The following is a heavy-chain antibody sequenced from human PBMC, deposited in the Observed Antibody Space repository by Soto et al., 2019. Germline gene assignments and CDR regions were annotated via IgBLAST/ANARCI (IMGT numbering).Heavy chain of an antibody. CDR2: VFPGDSQI. CDR1: GYSFTKWW. Sequence: GESLKISCKGSGYSFTKWWIGWVRQMPGKGLEWMGFVFPGDSQIRYNPSFEGQVTISADKSTATAYLQWNTLQASDSAMYYCTRQSVGTADYSGQGTRVTVSS. V-gene: IGHV5-51*01. CDR3: TRQSVGTADY. D-gene: IGHD1-26*01. J-gene: IGHJ4*02.